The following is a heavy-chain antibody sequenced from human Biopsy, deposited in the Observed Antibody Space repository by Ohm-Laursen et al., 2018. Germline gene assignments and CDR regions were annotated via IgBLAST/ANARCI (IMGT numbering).Heavy chain of an antibody. CDR1: GGSLSSYY. V-gene: IGHV4-4*07. CDR2: IYSSGST. CDR3: ARWTPEYDSSRYYLDAFDI. Sequence: GTPSLTCTVSGGSLSSYYWSWIRQPAGKGLEWIGRIYSSGSTNYNPSLKSRVTLSMDTSKRQFSLKLSFVTAADTAVYYCARWTPEYDSSRYYLDAFDIWGQRTKVTVSS. D-gene: IGHD3-22*01. J-gene: IGHJ3*02.